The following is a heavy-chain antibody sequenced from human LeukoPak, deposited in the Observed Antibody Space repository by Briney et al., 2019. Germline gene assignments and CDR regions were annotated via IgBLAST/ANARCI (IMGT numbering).Heavy chain of an antibody. J-gene: IGHJ6*02. Sequence: ASVKVSCKASGYTFTSYGISWVRQAPGQGLEWMGWISAYNGNTNYAQKLQSRVTMTTDTSTSTAYMELRSLRSDDTAVYYCARDLYSSSWYVDYYYYGMDVWGQGTTVTVSS. CDR2: ISAYNGNT. V-gene: IGHV1-18*01. D-gene: IGHD6-13*01. CDR3: ARDLYSSSWYVDYYYYGMDV. CDR1: GYTFTSYG.